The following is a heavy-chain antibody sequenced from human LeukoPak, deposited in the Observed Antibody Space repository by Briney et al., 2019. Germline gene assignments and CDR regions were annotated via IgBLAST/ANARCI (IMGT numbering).Heavy chain of an antibody. J-gene: IGHJ6*02. CDR1: GFTFSYYA. CDR2: INSNGGST. Sequence: TGGSLRLSCAASGFTFSYYAMHWVRQAPGKGLECISSINSNGGSTFYANSVKGRFTISRDNSKNTLYLQMGSLRAEDMALYYCARRYCSGGSCYFGMDVWGQGTSVTVSS. V-gene: IGHV3-64*01. CDR3: ARRYCSGGSCYFGMDV. D-gene: IGHD2-15*01.